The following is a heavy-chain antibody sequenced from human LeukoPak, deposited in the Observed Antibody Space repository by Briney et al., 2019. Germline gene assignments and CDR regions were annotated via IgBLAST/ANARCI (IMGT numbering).Heavy chain of an antibody. J-gene: IGHJ3*02. CDR3: ARGGWKAFDI. CDR2: IYTSGST. CDR1: GGPITIYY. Sequence: PLETLSLTCTVSGGPITIYYWSWIRQPAGKGLEWIGRIYTSGSTNYNPSLKSRVTMSVDTSKNQFSLKLSSVTAADTAVYYCARGGWKAFDIWGQGTMVTVSS. D-gene: IGHD6-19*01. V-gene: IGHV4-4*07.